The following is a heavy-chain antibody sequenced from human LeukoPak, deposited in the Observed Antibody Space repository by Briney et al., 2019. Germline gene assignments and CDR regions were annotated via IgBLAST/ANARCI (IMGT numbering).Heavy chain of an antibody. V-gene: IGHV5-51*01. CDR1: GYSFTSYW. D-gene: IGHD6-13*01. CDR2: IYPGDSDT. CDR3: ARVKGGSNSSPELDY. Sequence: GESLKISCKGSGYSFTSYWIGWVRQMPGKGLEWMGIIYPGDSDTRYSPSFQGQVTISADKSISTAYLQWSSLKASDTAMYYCARVKGGSNSSPELDYWGQGTLVTVSS. J-gene: IGHJ4*02.